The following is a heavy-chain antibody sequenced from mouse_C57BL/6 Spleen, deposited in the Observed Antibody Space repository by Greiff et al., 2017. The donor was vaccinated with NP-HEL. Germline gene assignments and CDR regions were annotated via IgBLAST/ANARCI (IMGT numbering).Heavy chain of an antibody. V-gene: IGHV1-52*01. CDR3: ARGTGYWYFDV. Sequence: QVQLQQPGAELVRPGSSVKLSCKASGYTFTSYWMHWVKQRPIQGLEWIGNIDPSDSDTHYNQKFKDKATLTVDKSSSTAYMQLSSLTSEDSAVYYCARGTGYWYFDVWGTGTTVTVSS. D-gene: IGHD2-14*01. CDR1: GYTFTSYW. CDR2: IDPSDSDT. J-gene: IGHJ1*03.